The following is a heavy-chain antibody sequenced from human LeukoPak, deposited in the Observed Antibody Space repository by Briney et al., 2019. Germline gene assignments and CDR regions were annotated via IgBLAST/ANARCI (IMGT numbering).Heavy chain of an antibody. Sequence: TGGSLRLSCAASGFTFDDYGMSWVRQAPGKGLEWVSYISHNGGTIYYSNSVKGRFTISRDNAKNSLYLQMNSLRAEDTAVYYCARDKGNSGYGCDYWGQGTLVTVSS. CDR3: ARDKGNSGYGCDY. CDR2: ISHNGGTI. CDR1: GFTFDDYG. D-gene: IGHD5-12*01. V-gene: IGHV3-48*04. J-gene: IGHJ4*02.